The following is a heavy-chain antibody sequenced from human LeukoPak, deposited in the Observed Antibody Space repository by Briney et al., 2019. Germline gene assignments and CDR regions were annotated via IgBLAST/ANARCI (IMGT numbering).Heavy chain of an antibody. Sequence: SETLSLTCTVSGASFSSYYWSWIRQPAGKGLEWIGRIYPTGTTNYNPSLKSRVTMSVDTSKNQFSLKLSSVTAADTAVYYCARALWGYGKVDYFDYWGQGTLVTVSS. D-gene: IGHD3-16*01. V-gene: IGHV4-4*07. J-gene: IGHJ4*02. CDR3: ARALWGYGKVDYFDY. CDR2: IYPTGTT. CDR1: GASFSSYY.